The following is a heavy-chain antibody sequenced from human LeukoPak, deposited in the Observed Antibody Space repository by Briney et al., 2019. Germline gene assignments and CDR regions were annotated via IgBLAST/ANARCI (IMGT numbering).Heavy chain of an antibody. Sequence: SETLSLTCTVSGGSISSSRYYWGWIRQPPGTGLEWLGSIYYSGSTYYNPSRKSRVTISVDTSKNQFSLKLSSVTAADTAVYYCARPGYSSGWDDAFDIWGQGTMVTVSS. D-gene: IGHD6-19*01. CDR3: ARPGYSSGWDDAFDI. CDR2: IYYSGST. V-gene: IGHV4-39*01. CDR1: GGSISSSRYY. J-gene: IGHJ3*02.